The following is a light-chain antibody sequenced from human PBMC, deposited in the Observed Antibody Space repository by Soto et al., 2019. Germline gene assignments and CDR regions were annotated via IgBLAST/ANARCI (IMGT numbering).Light chain of an antibody. J-gene: IGLJ3*02. Sequence: QSVLTQPPSASGTPGQRVTISCSGSSSNIGNNYVHWYQQLPGAAPTLLIYRNDQRPSGVPERFSGSKSGTSASLAISGLRSEDEADYYCAAWDDTLSGLWVFGGGTQLTVL. V-gene: IGLV1-47*01. CDR3: AAWDDTLSGLWV. CDR1: SSNIGNNY. CDR2: RND.